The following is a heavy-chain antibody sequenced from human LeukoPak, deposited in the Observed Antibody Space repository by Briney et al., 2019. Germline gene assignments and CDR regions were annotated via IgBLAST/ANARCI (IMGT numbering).Heavy chain of an antibody. CDR1: GYTFTGYY. V-gene: IGHV1-2*04. CDR3: ARERWDYGDYVDYYYRMDV. CDR2: INPNSGGT. D-gene: IGHD4-17*01. J-gene: IGHJ6*02. Sequence: ASVKVSCKASGYTFTGYYMHWVRQAPGQGLEWMGWINPNSGGTNYAQKFQGWVTMTRDTSISTAYMELSRLRSDDTAVYYCARERWDYGDYVDYYYRMDVRGQRTTVTVSS.